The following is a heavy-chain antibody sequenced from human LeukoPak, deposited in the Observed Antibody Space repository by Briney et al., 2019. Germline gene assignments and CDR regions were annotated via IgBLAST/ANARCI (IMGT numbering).Heavy chain of an antibody. CDR1: GFTFSSYA. Sequence: PGRSLRLSCAASGFTFSSYAMHWVRQAPGKGLEWVAVISYDGSNKYYADSVKGRFTISRDNSKNTLYLQMNSLRAEDTAVYYCARDLRFLEWLGAFDIWGQGTMVTVSS. D-gene: IGHD3-3*01. V-gene: IGHV3-30-3*01. J-gene: IGHJ3*02. CDR3: ARDLRFLEWLGAFDI. CDR2: ISYDGSNK.